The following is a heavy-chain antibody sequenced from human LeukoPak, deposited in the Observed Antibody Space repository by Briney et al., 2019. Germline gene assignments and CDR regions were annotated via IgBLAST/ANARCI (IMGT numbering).Heavy chain of an antibody. J-gene: IGHJ4*02. CDR3: AGGRSITMIVVLY. CDR2: ISYDGSNK. CDR1: GFTFSSYA. D-gene: IGHD3-22*01. V-gene: IGHV3-30*04. Sequence: GRSLRLSCAASGFTFSSYAMHWVRQAPGKGLEWVAVISYDGSNKYYADSVKGRFTISRDNSKNTLYLQMNSLRAEDTAVYYCAGGRSITMIVVLYWGQGTLVTVS.